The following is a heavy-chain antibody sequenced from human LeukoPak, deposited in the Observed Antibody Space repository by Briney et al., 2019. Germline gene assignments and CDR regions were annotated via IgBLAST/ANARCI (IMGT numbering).Heavy chain of an antibody. J-gene: IGHJ6*03. CDR3: ARYPAHRDGSSSYHYYMDV. Sequence: ASVKVSCKASGYTFSNYGLTWVRQAPGQGLEWMGWMNPNSGNTGYAQKFQGRVTITRNTSISTAYMELSSLRSEDTAVYYCARYPAHRDGSSSYHYYMDVWGKGTTVTVSS. V-gene: IGHV1-8*03. CDR1: GYTFSNYG. D-gene: IGHD6-13*01. CDR2: MNPNSGNT.